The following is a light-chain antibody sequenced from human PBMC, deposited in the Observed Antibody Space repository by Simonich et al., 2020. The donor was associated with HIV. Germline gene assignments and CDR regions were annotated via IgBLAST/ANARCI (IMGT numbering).Light chain of an antibody. J-gene: IGKJ2*01. CDR1: QSISSW. CDR3: QQYNSYQYT. V-gene: IGKV1-5*03. CDR2: KAS. Sequence: DIQMTQSPSTLSASVGDRVTITCRASQSISSWLAWYQQKPGKAPKLLSYKASSLERGVPSRFSGSGSGTDYTLTISSLQPDDFATYYCQQYNSYQYTFGQGTKLEIK.